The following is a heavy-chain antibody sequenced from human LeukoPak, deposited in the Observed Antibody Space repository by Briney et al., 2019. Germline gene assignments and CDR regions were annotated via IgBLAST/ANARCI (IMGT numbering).Heavy chain of an antibody. J-gene: IGHJ3*02. CDR2: IYYSGNT. V-gene: IGHV4-59*08. CDR1: GGSINSYY. D-gene: IGHD2-2*01. Sequence: SETLSLTCTVSGGSINSYYWSWIRQPPGKGLEWIGYIYYSGNTNYNPSLKSRVTISVDTSKNQFSLKLSSVTAADTAVYYCARSSCSSTSCRDAFDIWGQGTMVTVSS. CDR3: ARSSCSSTSCRDAFDI.